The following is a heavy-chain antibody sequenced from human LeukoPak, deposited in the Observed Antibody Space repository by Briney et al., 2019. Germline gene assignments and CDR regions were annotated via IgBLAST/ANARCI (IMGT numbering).Heavy chain of an antibody. CDR3: ARGCSGGSCYGQPFDY. V-gene: IGHV4-59*01. CDR2: IYYSGST. CDR1: GGSISSYC. Sequence: PSETLSLTCTVSGGSISSYCWSWIRQPPGKGLEWTGYIYYSGSTNCNPSLRSRVTISVDTSKNQFSLKLSSVTAADTAVYYCARGCSGGSCYGQPFDYWGQGTLVTVSS. D-gene: IGHD2-15*01. J-gene: IGHJ4*02.